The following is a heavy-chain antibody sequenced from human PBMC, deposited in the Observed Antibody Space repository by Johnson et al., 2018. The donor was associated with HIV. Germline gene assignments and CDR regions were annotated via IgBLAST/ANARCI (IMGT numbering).Heavy chain of an antibody. CDR3: TTARLLWWGGAFDI. V-gene: IGHV3-30*14. Sequence: QVQLVESGGGVVQPGGSLRLSCAASGFTFSSYAMHWVRQAPGKGLEWVAVISYDGSNKYYADSVKGRFTISRDNSKNTLYLQMNSLKAEDTAVYYCTTARLLWWGGAFDIWGQGTVVTVSS. CDR2: ISYDGSNK. D-gene: IGHD3-10*01. J-gene: IGHJ3*02. CDR1: GFTFSSYA.